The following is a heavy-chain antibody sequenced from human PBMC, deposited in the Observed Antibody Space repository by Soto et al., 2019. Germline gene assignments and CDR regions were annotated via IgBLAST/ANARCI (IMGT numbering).Heavy chain of an antibody. CDR2: IYYSGST. J-gene: IGHJ5*02. CDR3: ARVVVVAAKEWFDP. D-gene: IGHD2-15*01. CDR1: GGSISSYY. Sequence: QVQLQESGPGLVKPSETLSLTCTVSGGSISSYYWSWIRQPPGKGLEWIGYIYYSGSTNYNPSLKSRVTISVDTSKNQFSLKLSSVTAADTAVYYCARVVVVAAKEWFDPWGQGTLVTVSS. V-gene: IGHV4-59*01.